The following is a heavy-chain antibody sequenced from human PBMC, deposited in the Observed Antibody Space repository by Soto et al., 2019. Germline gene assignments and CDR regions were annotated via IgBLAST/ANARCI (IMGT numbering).Heavy chain of an antibody. J-gene: IGHJ5*01. CDR1: GDSVSSKSVT. Sequence: PSQTLSLTCAISGDSVSSKSVTWNWIRQSPSRGLEWLGRTYYRSKWYNDYVVSVKSRITINPDTSKNQFSLQLNSVTPEDTAVYYCARLQGTSWFDYWGQGTLVTVSS. CDR2: TYYRSKWYN. D-gene: IGHD2-2*01. CDR3: ARLQGTSWFDY. V-gene: IGHV6-1*01.